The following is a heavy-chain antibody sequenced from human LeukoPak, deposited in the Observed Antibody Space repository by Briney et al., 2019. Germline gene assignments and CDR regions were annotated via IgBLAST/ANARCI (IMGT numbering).Heavy chain of an antibody. D-gene: IGHD2-15*01. Sequence: PGGSLRRSCAASEFTFRSYEMNWVRQAPGKGLEWIPYISSTGNTIYYVDSVQGRFTISRDNAKNSLYLQMNSLRAEDTAVYYCARGRYCSGHNCYFDYWGQGTLVTVSS. J-gene: IGHJ4*02. V-gene: IGHV3-48*03. CDR2: ISSTGNTI. CDR1: EFTFRSYE. CDR3: ARGRYCSGHNCYFDY.